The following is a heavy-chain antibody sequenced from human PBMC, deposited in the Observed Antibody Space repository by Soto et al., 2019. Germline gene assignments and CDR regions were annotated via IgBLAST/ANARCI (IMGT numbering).Heavy chain of an antibody. D-gene: IGHD2-15*01. Sequence: EVKLVESGGGLVQPGRSLRLSCATSGFIFDDYAMHWVRQAPGKGLEWVSGISWNSGAINYADSVKGRFTTSRDNGKNSLYLPLSSLSSADTATYYCAKDTSGAEVGVMDVWGKGTTVIVSS. V-gene: IGHV3-9*01. CDR3: AKDTSGAEVGVMDV. CDR2: ISWNSGAI. CDR1: GFIFDDYA. J-gene: IGHJ6*03.